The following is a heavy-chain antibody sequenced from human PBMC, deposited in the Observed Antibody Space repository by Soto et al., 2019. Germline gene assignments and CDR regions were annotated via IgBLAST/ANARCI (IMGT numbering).Heavy chain of an antibody. V-gene: IGHV3-23*01. CDR3: ARGPRAPPPHDYGMDV. CDR1: GFTFSSYV. Sequence: EVQLLESGGGLVQPGGSLRISCAASGFTFSSYVMNWVRQAPGKGLEWVSGIRGSGGDTFYADSVKGRFTISRDNSKYTLYLQMNSLRAEDTAVYYCARGPRAPPPHDYGMDVW. CDR2: IRGSGGDT. J-gene: IGHJ6*01.